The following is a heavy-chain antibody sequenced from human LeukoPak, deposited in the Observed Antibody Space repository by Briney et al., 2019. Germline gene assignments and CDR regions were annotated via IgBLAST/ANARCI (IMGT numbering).Heavy chain of an antibody. CDR2: IWRDGSNK. J-gene: IGHJ4*02. D-gene: IGHD1-26*01. Sequence: GGSLRLSCAAAGFSFNEYAMHWVRQAPGKGLEWVAVIWRDGSNKYYADSVKGRFTVSRDNPKNTLNLQMDCLRVEDTAVYYCARHGSGRKYFDPLDYWGQGTLVTVSS. CDR3: ARHGSGRKYFDPLDY. CDR1: GFSFNEYA. V-gene: IGHV3-33*08.